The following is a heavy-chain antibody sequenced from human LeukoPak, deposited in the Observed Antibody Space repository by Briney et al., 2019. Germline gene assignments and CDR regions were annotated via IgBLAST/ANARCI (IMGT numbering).Heavy chain of an antibody. Sequence: PGGSLRLSCAASGFTFSSYSMNWVRQAPGKGLEGVSAISSSSSYLYYADSVKGRCTISRDNAKNSLYLQMNSLRAEDTAVYYCARVNDGSYFYWGQGTLVTVSS. V-gene: IGHV3-21*01. CDR1: GFTFSSYS. J-gene: IGHJ4*02. CDR3: ARVNDGSYFY. CDR2: ISSSSSYL. D-gene: IGHD1-26*01.